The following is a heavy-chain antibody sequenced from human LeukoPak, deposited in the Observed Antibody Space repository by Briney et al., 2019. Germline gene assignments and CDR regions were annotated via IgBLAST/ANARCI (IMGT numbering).Heavy chain of an antibody. CDR1: GYSFTSYW. CDR2: IYPGDSDT. J-gene: IGHJ6*02. D-gene: IGHD3-10*01. CDR3: AREYYGSGSYYNVDYYYYGMDV. V-gene: IGHV5-51*01. Sequence: GESLKISCKGSGYSFTSYWIGWVRQMPGKGLEWMGIIYPGDSDTRYSPSFQGQVTISADKSISTAYLQWSSLKASDTAMYYCAREYYGSGSYYNVDYYYYGMDVWGQGTTVTVSS.